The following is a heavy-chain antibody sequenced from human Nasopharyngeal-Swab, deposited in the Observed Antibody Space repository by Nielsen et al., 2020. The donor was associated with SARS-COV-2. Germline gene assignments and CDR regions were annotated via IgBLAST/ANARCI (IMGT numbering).Heavy chain of an antibody. CDR2: IWYDGSNK. J-gene: IGHJ4*02. Sequence: VRQAPGKGLGWVAVIWYDGSNKYYADSVKGRFTISRDNSKNTLYLQMISLRAEDTAVYYCAREAGYCSGGSCYSGPFDYWGQGTLVTVSS. CDR3: AREAGYCSGGSCYSGPFDY. V-gene: IGHV3-33*01. D-gene: IGHD2-15*01.